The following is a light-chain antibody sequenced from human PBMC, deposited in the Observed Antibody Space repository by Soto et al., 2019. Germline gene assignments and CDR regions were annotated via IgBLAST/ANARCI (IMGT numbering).Light chain of an antibody. CDR2: GAS. J-gene: IGKJ1*01. V-gene: IGKV3-20*01. Sequence: EIVFTQSPATLSVSPGERVALSCRASQSLNSNYLAWYQKKPGQAPRLLIYGASNRATGIPDRFSGSGSGTDFTLTISRLETEDFAVYDCHQYDSSPSTFGQGTKVDIK. CDR1: QSLNSNY. CDR3: HQYDSSPST.